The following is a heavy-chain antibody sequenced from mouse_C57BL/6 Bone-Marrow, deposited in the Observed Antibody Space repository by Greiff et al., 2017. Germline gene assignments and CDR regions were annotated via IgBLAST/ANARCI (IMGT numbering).Heavy chain of an antibody. V-gene: IGHV1-53*01. CDR3: ARTLLFSWYFDV. CDR1: GYTFTSYW. D-gene: IGHD1-1*01. Sequence: QVQLQQPGTELVKPGASVKLSCKASGYTFTSYWMHWVKQRPGQGLEWIGNINPSNGGTDYNEKFKSKATLTVDKSSSTAYMQLSSLTSEDSAVYYCARTLLFSWYFDVWGTGTTVTVSS. CDR2: INPSNGGT. J-gene: IGHJ1*03.